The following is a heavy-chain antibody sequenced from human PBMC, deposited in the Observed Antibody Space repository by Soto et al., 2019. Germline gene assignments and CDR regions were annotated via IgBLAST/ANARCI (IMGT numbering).Heavy chain of an antibody. Sequence: QVQLVQSGAEMKKPGASVKVSCESSGYTFTAYYIHWVRQAPGHGLEWMGWINPNGGGTKYAQKFQGRVTMTRDTSINTAYMEQTRLTSDDTAVYYCARAVHTMVQGVRFRVDQWGQGSLVTISS. CDR3: ARAVHTMVQGVRFRVDQ. V-gene: IGHV1-2*02. D-gene: IGHD3-10*01. CDR1: GYTFTAYY. J-gene: IGHJ4*02. CDR2: INPNGGGT.